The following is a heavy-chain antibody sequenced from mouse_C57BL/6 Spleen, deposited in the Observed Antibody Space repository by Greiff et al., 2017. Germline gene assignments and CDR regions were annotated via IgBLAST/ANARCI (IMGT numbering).Heavy chain of an antibody. D-gene: IGHD2-4*01. V-gene: IGHV1-62-2*01. J-gene: IGHJ3*01. CDR2: FYPGSGSI. CDR1: GYTFTEYT. Sequence: VQLQQSGAELVKPGASVKLSCKASGYTFTEYTIHWVKQRSGQGLEWLGWFYPGSGSIKYNEKFKDKATLTADKSSSTVYMELSRLTSEDSAVYCCARHEDLYYDPAWFAYWGQGTLGTVSA. CDR3: ARHEDLYYDPAWFAY.